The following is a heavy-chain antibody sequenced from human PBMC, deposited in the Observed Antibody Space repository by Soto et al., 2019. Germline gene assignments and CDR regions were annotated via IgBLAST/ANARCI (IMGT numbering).Heavy chain of an antibody. D-gene: IGHD4-4*01. CDR1: GFSFDDYG. J-gene: IGHJ4*02. CDR2: INWNGGST. CDR3: ARSVLQMTTVGGTFDY. Sequence: GGSLRLSCAASGFSFDDYGMTWVLQAPWKGLEWVSGINWNGGSTGYADSVKGRFTISRDNAKNSLYLQMNNLRAEDTALYYCARSVLQMTTVGGTFDYWGQGTLVTVSS. V-gene: IGHV3-20*04.